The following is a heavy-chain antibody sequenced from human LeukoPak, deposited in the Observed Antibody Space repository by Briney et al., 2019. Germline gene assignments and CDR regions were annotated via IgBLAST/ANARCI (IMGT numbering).Heavy chain of an antibody. CDR1: DFTFSNAW. CDR3: TIEWQVAYNSASEAGWFDP. CDR2: IQSKTDGGKT. Sequence: GGSLRLSCAASDFTFSNAWMSWVRQTPGKGLEWVGRIQSKTDGGKTDYAAPVKGRFAISRDDSKNMLFLQMNSLKTEDTAKYYCTIEWQVAYNSASEAGWFDPWGQGILVTVSS. J-gene: IGHJ5*02. V-gene: IGHV3-15*01. D-gene: IGHD6-6*01.